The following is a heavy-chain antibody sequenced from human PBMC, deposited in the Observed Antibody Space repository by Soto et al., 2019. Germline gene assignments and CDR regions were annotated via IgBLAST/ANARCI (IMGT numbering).Heavy chain of an antibody. J-gene: IGHJ3*02. CDR2: MNPNSANT. D-gene: IGHD6-13*01. CDR1: GYTFTSYD. Sequence: GASVKVSCKASGYTFTSYDINWVRQATGQGLEWMGWMNPNSANTGYAQKFQGRATMTRNTSISTAYMELSSLRSEDTAVYYCARVGGDSSSWSHDAFDIWGQGTMVTVSS. CDR3: ARVGGDSSSWSHDAFDI. V-gene: IGHV1-8*01.